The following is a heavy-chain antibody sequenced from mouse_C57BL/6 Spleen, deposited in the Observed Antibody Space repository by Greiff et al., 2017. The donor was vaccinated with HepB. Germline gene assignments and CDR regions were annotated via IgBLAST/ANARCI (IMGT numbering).Heavy chain of an antibody. D-gene: IGHD2-3*01. V-gene: IGHV1-50*01. CDR1: GYTFTSYW. CDR2: IDPSDSYT. J-gene: IGHJ2*01. CDR3: ARRDDYYYYFDY. Sequence: QVQLQQPGAELVKPGASVKLSCKASGYTFTSYWMQWVKQRPGQGLEWIGEIDPSDSYTNYNQKFKGKATLTVDTSSSTAYMQLSSLTSEDSAVYYCARRDDYYYYFDYWGQGTTLTVSS.